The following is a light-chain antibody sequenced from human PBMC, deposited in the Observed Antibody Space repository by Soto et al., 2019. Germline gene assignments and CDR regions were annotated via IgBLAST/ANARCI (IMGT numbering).Light chain of an antibody. V-gene: IGLV1-40*01. Sequence: QSVLTQPPSVSGAPGQRVTISCTGSSSNIGAGYDVHWYQQLPGTAPKLLMSGNGNRPAGVPDRFSGSKSGTSASLAITGLQAEDEADYHCQSYDSSLSGSLFGGGTKLTVL. CDR1: SSNIGAGYD. CDR3: QSYDSSLSGSL. J-gene: IGLJ2*01. CDR2: GNG.